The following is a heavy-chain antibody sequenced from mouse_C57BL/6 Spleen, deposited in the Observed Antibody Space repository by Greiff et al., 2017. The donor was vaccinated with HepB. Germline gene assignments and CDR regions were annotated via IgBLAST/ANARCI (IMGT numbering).Heavy chain of an antibody. J-gene: IGHJ4*01. CDR1: GYTFTSYG. V-gene: IGHV1-81*01. CDR3: AYDPGYAMDY. CDR2: IYPRSGNT. D-gene: IGHD2-3*01. Sequence: QVQLQQSGAELARPGASVKLSCKASGYTFTSYGISWVKQRTGQGLEWIGEIYPRSGNTYYNEKFKGKAKLTADKSSSTAYMELRSLTSEDSAVYFCAYDPGYAMDYWGQGTSVTVSS.